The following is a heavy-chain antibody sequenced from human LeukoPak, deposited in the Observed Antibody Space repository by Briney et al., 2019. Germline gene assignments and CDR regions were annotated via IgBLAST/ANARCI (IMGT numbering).Heavy chain of an antibody. Sequence: SETLSLTWTVSGXSISSNNNYWAWIRQPPGKGLEWIGYIYYSGSTHYNPSLKSRVTISVDTSKKQFSLKLTSVTATDTAVYYCARGGSESPYYFEYWGQGTLVTVSS. CDR2: IYYSGST. CDR3: ARGGSESPYYFEY. V-gene: IGHV4-61*05. CDR1: GXSISSNNNY. D-gene: IGHD1-26*01. J-gene: IGHJ4*02.